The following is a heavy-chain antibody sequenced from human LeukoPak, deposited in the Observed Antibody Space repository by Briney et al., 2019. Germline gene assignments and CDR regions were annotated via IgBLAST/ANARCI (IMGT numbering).Heavy chain of an antibody. Sequence: GGSLRLSCAASGFTFTSYAMGWVRQAPGKGLEWVARVKSRSAGETTDYAAPVKGRFTISRDDSKNTLYLQMNSLKTEDTAVYYCTLIQGWGSGSYYRDFWGQGTLGTVSS. CDR1: GFTFTSYA. CDR3: TLIQGWGSGSYYRDF. J-gene: IGHJ4*02. D-gene: IGHD3-10*01. V-gene: IGHV3-15*01. CDR2: VKSRSAGETT.